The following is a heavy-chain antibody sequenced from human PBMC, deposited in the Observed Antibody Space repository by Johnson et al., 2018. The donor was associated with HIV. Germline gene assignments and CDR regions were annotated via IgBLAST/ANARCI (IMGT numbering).Heavy chain of an antibody. V-gene: IGHV3-15*01. CDR3: ASITTIAEAGRGAFDI. CDR1: GFIFSNAW. Sequence: MLLVESGGGLVKPGGSLRLSCEASGFIFSNAWMNWVRQAPGKGPEWIGRFKSQADGGTVYYSDSVKGRFTISRDNAKNSLYLQMNSLRAEDTAVYYCASITTIAEAGRGAFDIWGQGTMVTVSS. CDR2: FKSQADGGTV. J-gene: IGHJ3*02. D-gene: IGHD6-13*01.